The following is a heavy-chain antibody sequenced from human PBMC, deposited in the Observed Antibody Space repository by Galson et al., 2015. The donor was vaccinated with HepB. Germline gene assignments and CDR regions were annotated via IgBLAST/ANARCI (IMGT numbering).Heavy chain of an antibody. CDR1: GYTFTAYP. CDR3: AREIAGAGLELVS. J-gene: IGHJ4*02. CDR2: IDPNNGAP. D-gene: IGHD6-19*01. Sequence: SVTVSCKASGYTFTAYPIHWVRQAPGQGLEWMAWIDPNNGAPTYAQKFQGRITITRDTTINTAYMELTSLGSDDAALYYCAREIAGAGLELVSWGQGTLVSVSS. V-gene: IGHV1-2*02.